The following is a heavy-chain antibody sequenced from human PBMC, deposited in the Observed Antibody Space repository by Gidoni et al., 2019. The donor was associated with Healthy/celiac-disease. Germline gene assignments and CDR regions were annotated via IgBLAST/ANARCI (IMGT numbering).Heavy chain of an antibody. CDR2: IYSGGST. V-gene: IGHV3-66*02. D-gene: IGHD2-2*01. J-gene: IGHJ6*02. Sequence: EVQLVESGGGLVQPGGSWGLSCEASGFTVGTKYVSCVRQAPGTGLEWVSVIYSGGSTYYADSVKGRFTISRDNSKNTLYLQMNSLRAEDTAVYYCARDRQVQTRDNCSSTSCYRGRYYYGMDVWGQGTTVTVSS. CDR1: GFTVGTKY. CDR3: ARDRQVQTRDNCSSTSCYRGRYYYGMDV.